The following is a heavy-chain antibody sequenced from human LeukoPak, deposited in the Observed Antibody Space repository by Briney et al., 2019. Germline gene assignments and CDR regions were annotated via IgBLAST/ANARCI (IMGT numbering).Heavy chain of an antibody. CDR3: ARPVWFGEQYYFDY. CDR2: IYYSGTS. V-gene: IGHV4-39*01. D-gene: IGHD3-10*01. CDR1: DGSISSSYYY. Sequence: SETLSLTCTVSDGSISSSYYYWGWVRQPPGKGLEWIGSIYYSGTSYYNPSLKSRVTISVDTSKNQFSLKLSSVTAADTAVYYCARPVWFGEQYYFDYWGQGTLVTVSP. J-gene: IGHJ4*02.